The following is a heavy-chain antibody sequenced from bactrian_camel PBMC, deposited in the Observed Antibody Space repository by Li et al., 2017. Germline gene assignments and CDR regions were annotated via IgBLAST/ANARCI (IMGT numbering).Heavy chain of an antibody. Sequence: VQLVESGGGVVQPGGSLRLSCVASGFNVSDLGMSWVRQGRGKGLEWVSGISATGRSTYYADSVLGRFTISGDYAENTVVLQMNTLKTEDTAVYYCAAAGNTDIDDYVRVRGSLGYWGQGTQVTVS. CDR2: ISATGRST. CDR3: AAAGNTDIDDYVRVRGSLGY. CDR1: GFNVSDLG. D-gene: IGHD4*01. J-gene: IGHJ6*01. V-gene: IGHV3S40*01.